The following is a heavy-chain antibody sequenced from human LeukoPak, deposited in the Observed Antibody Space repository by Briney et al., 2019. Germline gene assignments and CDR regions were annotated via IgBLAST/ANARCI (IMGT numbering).Heavy chain of an antibody. J-gene: IGHJ4*02. Sequence: PSETLSLTCTVSGGSISSSGNYWGWIRQPPGKGLEWIGSIFYTGSTYYNPSLKSRVTISVDTSKNQFSLKLNSVTAADTAVYYCARRCSGVTCYSDFDYWGQGTLVTVSS. D-gene: IGHD2-15*01. CDR1: GGSISSSGNY. CDR2: IFYTGST. V-gene: IGHV4-39*01. CDR3: ARRCSGVTCYSDFDY.